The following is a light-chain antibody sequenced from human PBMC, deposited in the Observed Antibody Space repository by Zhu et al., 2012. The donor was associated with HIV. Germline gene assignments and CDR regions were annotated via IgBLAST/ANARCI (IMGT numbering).Light chain of an antibody. CDR3: QQLHTYPLT. V-gene: IGKV1-9*01. Sequence: DIQLTQSPSSLSASVGDRVTITCRASQGIDTYLAWYQQKPGKAPKLLSYDASTLQSEVPSRFSVSGSGTQFTLTISSLQPEDFATYYCQQLHTYPLTFGQGTRLEIK. CDR1: QGIDTY. J-gene: IGKJ5*01. CDR2: DAS.